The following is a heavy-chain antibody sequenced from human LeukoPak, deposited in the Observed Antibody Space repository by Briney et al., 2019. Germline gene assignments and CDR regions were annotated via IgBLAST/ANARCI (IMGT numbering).Heavy chain of an antibody. CDR1: GGSISSYY. J-gene: IGHJ5*02. V-gene: IGHV4-4*07. CDR3: ARDRNDFWRGYYNWFDP. Sequence: SETLSLTCTVSGGSISSYYWSWIRQPAGKGLEWIGRIYTSGSTNYNPSLKSRVTMSVDTSKNQFSLKLSSVTAADTAVYYCARDRNDFWRGYYNWFDPWGQGTLITVSS. CDR2: IYTSGST. D-gene: IGHD3-3*01.